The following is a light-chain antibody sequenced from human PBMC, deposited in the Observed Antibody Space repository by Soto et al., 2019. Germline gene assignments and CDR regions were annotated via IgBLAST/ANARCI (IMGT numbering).Light chain of an antibody. V-gene: IGKV2-24*01. CDR3: LQATHYPLT. CDR2: RVS. Sequence: DVVLTQTPLSSPVTLGQPASISCRSSQSLVNNNGDTYLSWLQQRPGQHPRVLIYRVSNRFSGVPDRFSGSGAGTDFTLKISRVEAEDVGGYYCLQATHYPLTFGGGTTVEI. J-gene: IGKJ4*01. CDR1: QSLVNNNGDTY.